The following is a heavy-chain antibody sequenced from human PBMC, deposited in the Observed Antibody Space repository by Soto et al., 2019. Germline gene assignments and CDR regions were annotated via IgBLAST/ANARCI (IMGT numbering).Heavy chain of an antibody. CDR1: GFTFSSYS. V-gene: IGHV3-48*01. CDR3: ARDLNYGLFDY. J-gene: IGHJ4*02. D-gene: IGHD4-17*01. Sequence: EVQLVESGGGLVQPGGSLRLSCAVSGFTFSSYSMNWVRQAPGKGLEWVSYISSSSSTIYYADSVKGRFTISRDNAKNSLYLQMNSLRAEDTAVYYCARDLNYGLFDYRGQGTLVTVSS. CDR2: ISSSSSTI.